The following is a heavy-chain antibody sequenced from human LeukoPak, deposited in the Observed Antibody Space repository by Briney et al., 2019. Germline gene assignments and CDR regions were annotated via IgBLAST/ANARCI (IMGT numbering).Heavy chain of an antibody. Sequence: GPSLTLSCAASGFTSSSYWMHSVRQAPGKGLVCVSRINSDGSSTSYADSVKGRFTISRDNAKNTLYLQMNTLRAEDTAVYYCARDVRSSGSWGQGTLVTVSS. CDR1: GFTSSSYW. D-gene: IGHD3-10*01. J-gene: IGHJ4*02. V-gene: IGHV3-74*01. CDR3: ARDVRSSGS. CDR2: INSDGSST.